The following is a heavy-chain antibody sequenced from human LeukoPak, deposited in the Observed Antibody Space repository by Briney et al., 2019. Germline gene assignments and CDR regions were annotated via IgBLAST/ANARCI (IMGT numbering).Heavy chain of an antibody. D-gene: IGHD3-3*01. J-gene: IGHJ4*02. CDR2: IKQDGSEK. CDR1: GFTFSSYA. V-gene: IGHV3-7*01. Sequence: GGSLRLSCAASGFTFSSYAMSWVRQAPGKGLEWVANIKQDGSEKYYVDSVKGRFTISRDNAKNSLYLQMNSLRAEDTAVYYCARLGFTYYDFWPCDYWGKGTLVTVSS. CDR3: ARLGFTYYDFWPCDY.